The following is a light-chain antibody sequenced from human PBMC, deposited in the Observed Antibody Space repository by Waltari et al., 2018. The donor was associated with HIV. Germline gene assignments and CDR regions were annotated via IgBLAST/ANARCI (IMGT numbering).Light chain of an antibody. Sequence: DIVMPQSPLSLPVTPGEPASISCRSSQSLLHSNGDNHLDWYLQKPGQSPQLRIYLGSNRASGVPDRCGGSGAGADVTLKVSRVEGEDVGVYYCMQALKAPLEFGQGTKVEIK. CDR2: LGS. CDR3: MQALKAPLE. J-gene: IGKJ1*01. CDR1: QSLLHSNGDNH. V-gene: IGKV2-28*01.